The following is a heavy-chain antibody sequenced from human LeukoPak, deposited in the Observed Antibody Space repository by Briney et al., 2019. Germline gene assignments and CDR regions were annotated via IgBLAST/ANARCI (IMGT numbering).Heavy chain of an antibody. CDR1: GFTFSNAW. Sequence: PGGSLRLFCAASGFTFSNAWMTWVRQAPGKGLEWVGRIKSNANGGTTDYAAPVKGRFIISRDDSKNTLYLQMNSLKTEDTAVYYCTTLWRNDAFDIWGQGTMVSVSS. J-gene: IGHJ3*02. CDR3: TTLWRNDAFDI. V-gene: IGHV3-15*01. CDR2: IKSNANGGTT. D-gene: IGHD1-1*01.